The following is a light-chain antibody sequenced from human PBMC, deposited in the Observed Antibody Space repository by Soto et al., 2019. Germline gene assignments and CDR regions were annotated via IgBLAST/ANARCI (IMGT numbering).Light chain of an antibody. CDR3: QQYNSYGMYT. Sequence: AIQLTQSPSSLSASVGDRVTITCRASQGISVYLAWYQQKPGKAPKLLIYDASSLESGVPSRFSGSGSGTEFTLTISSLQPDDFATYYCQQYNSYGMYTFGQGTKLEIK. CDR2: DAS. V-gene: IGKV1-13*02. J-gene: IGKJ2*01. CDR1: QGISVY.